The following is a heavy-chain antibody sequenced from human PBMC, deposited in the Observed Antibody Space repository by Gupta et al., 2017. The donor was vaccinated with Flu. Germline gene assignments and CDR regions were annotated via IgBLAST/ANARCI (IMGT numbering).Heavy chain of an antibody. CDR3: ATDTQRGDSSGYYSLKHFQN. V-gene: IGHV3-23*01. CDR2: ISGSGGST. Sequence: EVQLLESGGGLVQPGGSLRLSCAASGFTFSRDAMSWVRLAPGQGVEWVSSISGSGGSTYYAVSLKGRFTISRDNSKNTLYLQMNSLRAEDTAVYYCATDTQRGDSSGYYSLKHFQNWGQGTLVTVSS. D-gene: IGHD3-22*01. J-gene: IGHJ1*01. CDR1: GFTFSRDA.